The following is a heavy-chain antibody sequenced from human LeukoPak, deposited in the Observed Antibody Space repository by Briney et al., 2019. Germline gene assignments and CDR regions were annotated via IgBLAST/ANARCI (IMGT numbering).Heavy chain of an antibody. CDR2: ISPAVGAA. Sequence: GGSLRLSCAASGFTFSNCPMHWVRQAPGKGLEYVSAISPAVGAAYYATSVQGRFTMSKDNSKNTLYLQMRSLRPEDMAIYYCAREIYTFSSSSLDFWGQGTLVTVSS. J-gene: IGHJ4*02. CDR3: AREIYTFSSSSLDF. D-gene: IGHD6-13*01. V-gene: IGHV3-64*01. CDR1: GFTFSNCP.